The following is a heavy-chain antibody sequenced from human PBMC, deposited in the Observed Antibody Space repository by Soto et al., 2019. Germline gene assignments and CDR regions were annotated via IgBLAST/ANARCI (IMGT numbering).Heavy chain of an antibody. CDR3: ARDTLQGPGWGYHFYHMDV. CDR1: GFTFDDYA. V-gene: IGHV3-9*01. J-gene: IGHJ6*03. Sequence: GGSLRLSCAASGFTFDDYAMHWVRQAPGKGLEWVSGVSWNSAGIAYADSVKGRLIISRDNAKNTVYLHMHSLRAEDTALYYCARDTLQGPGWGYHFYHMDVWGKGTSVTVSS. CDR2: VSWNSAGI. D-gene: IGHD6-19*01.